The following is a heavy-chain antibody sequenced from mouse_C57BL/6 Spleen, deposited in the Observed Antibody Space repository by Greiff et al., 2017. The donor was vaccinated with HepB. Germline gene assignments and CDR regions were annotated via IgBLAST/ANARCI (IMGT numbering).Heavy chain of an antibody. CDR3: TITTVVPDY. V-gene: IGHV6-3*01. CDR2: IRLKSDNYAT. D-gene: IGHD1-1*01. J-gene: IGHJ2*01. CDR1: GFTFSNYW. Sequence: EVQVVESGGGLVQPGGSMKLSCVASGFTFSNYWMNWVRQSPEKGLEWVAQIRLKSDNYATHYAESVKGRFTISRDDSKSSVYLQMNNLRAEDTGIYYCTITTVVPDYWGQGTTLTVSS.